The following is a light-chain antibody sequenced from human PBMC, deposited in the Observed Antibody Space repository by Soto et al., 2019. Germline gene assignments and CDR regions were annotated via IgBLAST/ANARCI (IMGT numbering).Light chain of an antibody. CDR1: SSNFGADYD. CDR2: GNS. Sequence: QSVLTQPPSVSGAPGQRVNISCTGSSSNFGADYDVHWYQQLPGTAPKLLIYGNSNRPSGVPDRFSGSKSGTSASLAITGLQAEDEADYYCQSYDSSLSGWVFGGGTKLTVL. J-gene: IGLJ3*02. V-gene: IGLV1-40*01. CDR3: QSYDSSLSGWV.